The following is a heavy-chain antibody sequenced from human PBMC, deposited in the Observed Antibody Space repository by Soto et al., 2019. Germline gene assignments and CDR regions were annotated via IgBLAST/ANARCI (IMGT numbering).Heavy chain of an antibody. CDR1: GFTFSSYA. J-gene: IGHJ4*02. Sequence: GGSLRLSFAASGFTFSSYAMSWVRQAPGKGLEWVSAISGSGGSTYYADSVKGRFTISRDNSKNTLYLQMNSLRAEDTAVYYCAKDSVYYDSSGSPFGYWGQGTLVTVSS. CDR3: AKDSVYYDSSGSPFGY. CDR2: ISGSGGST. D-gene: IGHD3-22*01. V-gene: IGHV3-23*01.